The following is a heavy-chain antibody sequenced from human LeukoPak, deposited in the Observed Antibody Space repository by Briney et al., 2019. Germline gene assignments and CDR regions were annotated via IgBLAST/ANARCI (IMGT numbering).Heavy chain of an antibody. CDR1: GFTFSSYG. CDR3: ARDLAGTTTDGFFDY. V-gene: IGHV3-33*01. CDR2: IWYDGSNR. D-gene: IGHD1-26*01. J-gene: IGHJ4*02. Sequence: GGSLRLSCAASGFTFSSYGMHWVRQAPGEGLEWVAVIWYDGSNRYYTDSVKGRSTISRDNSKNTLYLQMNSLRAEDTAVYYCARDLAGTTTDGFFDYWGQGTLVTVSS.